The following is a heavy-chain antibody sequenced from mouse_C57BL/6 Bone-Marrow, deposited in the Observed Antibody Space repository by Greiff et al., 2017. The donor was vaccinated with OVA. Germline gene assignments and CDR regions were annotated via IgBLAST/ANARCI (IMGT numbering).Heavy chain of an antibody. CDR1: GFTFSSYA. J-gene: IGHJ1*03. D-gene: IGHD2-10*02. CDR3: ARDRRMNTRYFDV. V-gene: IGHV5-4*01. CDR2: ISDGGSYT. Sequence: EVQLQQSGGGLVKPGGSLKLSCAASGFTFSSYAMSWVRQTPEKRLEWVATISDGGSYTYYPDNVKGRFTISRDNAKNNLYLQMSHLKSEDTAMYYCARDRRMNTRYFDVWGTGTTVTVSS.